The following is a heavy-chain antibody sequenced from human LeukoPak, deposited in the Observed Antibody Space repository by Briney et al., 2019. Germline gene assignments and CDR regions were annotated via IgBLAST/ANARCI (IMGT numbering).Heavy chain of an antibody. V-gene: IGHV3-23*01. CDR2: ISGSGGST. CDR3: SKYEYSSGWYDY. CDR1: GFTFSSYA. J-gene: IGHJ4*02. Sequence: PGGSLRLSCAASGFTFSSYAMSWVRQAPGKGLEWVSAISGSGGSTYYADSVKGRFTISRDNSKNTLYLQMNSLRAEDTAVYYCSKYEYSSGWYDYWGQGTLVTVSS. D-gene: IGHD6-19*01.